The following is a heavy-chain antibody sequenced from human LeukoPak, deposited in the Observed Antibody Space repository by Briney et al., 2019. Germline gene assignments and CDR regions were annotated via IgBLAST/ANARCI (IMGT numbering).Heavy chain of an antibody. D-gene: IGHD3-10*01. J-gene: IGHJ6*03. V-gene: IGHV3-66*04. CDR3: ASHGSGSYYSRFYYYMDV. CDR2: IYSGGST. Sequence: GGSLRLSCAASGLTVSSNYMSWVRQAPGKGLEWASVIYSGGSTYYADSVKGRFTISRDNTKNALYLKMNSLRAEDTAVYYCASHGSGSYYSRFYYYMDVWGKGTTVTISS. CDR1: GLTVSSNY.